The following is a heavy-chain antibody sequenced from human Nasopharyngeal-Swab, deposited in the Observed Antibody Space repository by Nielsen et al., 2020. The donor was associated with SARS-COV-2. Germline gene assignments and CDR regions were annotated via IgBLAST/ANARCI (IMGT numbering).Heavy chain of an antibody. CDR2: INHSGST. CDR3: ARRAVLRYPWPTKMGNAFDI. Sequence: SETLSLTCAVYGGSFSGYYWSWIRQPPGKGLEWSEEINHSGSTNYNPSLKSRVTISVDTSKNQFSLKLSSVTAADTAVYYCARRAVLRYPWPTKMGNAFDIWGQGTMVTVSS. D-gene: IGHD3-9*01. CDR1: GGSFSGYY. J-gene: IGHJ3*02. V-gene: IGHV4-34*01.